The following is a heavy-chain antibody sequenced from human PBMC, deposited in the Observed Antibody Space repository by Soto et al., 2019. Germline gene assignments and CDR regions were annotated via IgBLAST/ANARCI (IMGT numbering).Heavy chain of an antibody. Sequence: GGSLRLSCAASGFTFSSYSMNWVRQAPGKGLEWVSYISSSSSTIYYADSVKGRFTISRDNAKNSLYLQMNSLRAEDTAVYYCAREAAGGQHPSDAFDIWGQGTMVTVSS. V-gene: IGHV3-48*01. D-gene: IGHD3-16*01. CDR1: GFTFSSYS. J-gene: IGHJ3*02. CDR3: AREAAGGQHPSDAFDI. CDR2: ISSSSSTI.